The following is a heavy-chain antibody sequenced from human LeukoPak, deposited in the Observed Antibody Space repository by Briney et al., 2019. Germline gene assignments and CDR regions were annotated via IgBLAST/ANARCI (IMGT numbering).Heavy chain of an antibody. CDR3: ARDYGGNSGWFDP. V-gene: IGHV1-58*01. D-gene: IGHD4-23*01. J-gene: IGHJ5*02. CDR2: IVVGSGNT. CDR1: GFTFTSSA. Sequence: SVKVSCKASGFTFTSSAVQWVRQARGQRLEWIGWIVVGSGNTNYAQKFQERVTITRDMSTSTAYMELSSLRSEDTAVYYCARDYGGNSGWFDPWGQGTLVTVSS.